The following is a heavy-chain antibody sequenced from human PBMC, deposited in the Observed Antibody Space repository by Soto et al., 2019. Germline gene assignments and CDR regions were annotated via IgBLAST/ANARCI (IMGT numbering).Heavy chain of an antibody. CDR2: IIPIFGTA. J-gene: IGHJ4*02. D-gene: IGHD2-15*01. Sequence: SVKVSCKASGGTFSSYAISWVRQAPGQGLEWMGGIIPIFGTANYAQKFRGRVTITADESTSTAYMELSSLRSEDTAVYYCARGGCSGGSCYRNFDYWGQGTLVTVSS. CDR3: ARGGCSGGSCYRNFDY. V-gene: IGHV1-69*13. CDR1: GGTFSSYA.